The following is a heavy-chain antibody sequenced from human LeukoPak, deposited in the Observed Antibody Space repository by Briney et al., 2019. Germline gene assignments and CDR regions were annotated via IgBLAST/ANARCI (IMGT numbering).Heavy chain of an antibody. J-gene: IGHJ4*02. V-gene: IGHV4-30-4*01. CDR3: ARDERRCSGGSCYTNYFDY. Sequence: SETLSLTCTVSGGSISSSDYYWSWIRQPPGKGLEWIGYIYYSGSTYYNPSLKSRVTISVDTSKNQFSLKLSSVTAADTAVYYCARDERRCSGGSCYTNYFDYWGQGTLVTVSS. D-gene: IGHD2-15*01. CDR2: IYYSGST. CDR1: GGSISSSDYY.